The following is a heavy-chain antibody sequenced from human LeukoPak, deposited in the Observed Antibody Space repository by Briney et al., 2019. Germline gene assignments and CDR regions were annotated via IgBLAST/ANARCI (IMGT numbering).Heavy chain of an antibody. CDR2: INSDGSIT. Sequence: PGGSLRLSCAASGFTFSSYWMHWVRQTPGKGLVWVSRINSDGSITTYADSVKGRFTISRDNSKNTLYLQMNSLRAEDTAVYYCAKDFNMVRGVIPWFDPWGQGTLVTVSS. J-gene: IGHJ5*02. CDR3: AKDFNMVRGVIPWFDP. CDR1: GFTFSSYW. D-gene: IGHD3-10*01. V-gene: IGHV3-74*03.